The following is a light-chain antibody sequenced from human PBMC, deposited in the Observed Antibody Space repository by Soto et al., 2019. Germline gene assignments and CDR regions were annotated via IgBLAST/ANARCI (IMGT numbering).Light chain of an antibody. Sequence: EIGLTQSPATLSVSPGERATLSCGASQSVSSNLAWYQQKPGQAPRLLIFGASTRAAGIPARFSGSGYGTEFNLTISSLQSEDFAVYYCQQYSNWPLTFGGGTKVDIK. J-gene: IGKJ4*01. V-gene: IGKV3-15*01. CDR3: QQYSNWPLT. CDR2: GAS. CDR1: QSVSSN.